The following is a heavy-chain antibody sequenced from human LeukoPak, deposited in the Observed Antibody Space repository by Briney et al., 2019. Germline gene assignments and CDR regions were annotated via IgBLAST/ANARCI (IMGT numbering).Heavy chain of an antibody. J-gene: IGHJ6*02. CDR1: GYTFTGYY. CDR3: ARAEVATIPPESRVVTARYYGMDV. D-gene: IGHD5-12*01. CDR2: INPNSGGT. Sequence: GASVKVSCKASGYTFTGYYMHWVRQAPGQGLEWMGWINPNSGGTNYAQKFQGRVTMTRDTSISTAYMELSRLRSDDTAVYYCARAEVATIPPESRVVTARYYGMDVWGQGTTVTVSS. V-gene: IGHV1-2*02.